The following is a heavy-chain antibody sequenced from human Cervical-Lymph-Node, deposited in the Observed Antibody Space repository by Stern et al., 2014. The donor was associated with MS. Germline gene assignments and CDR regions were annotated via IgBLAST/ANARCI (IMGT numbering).Heavy chain of an antibody. CDR2: IYPVDSDT. J-gene: IGHJ4*02. CDR1: GYSFTSYW. V-gene: IGHV5-51*03. CDR3: ARQRTTSSLHAGY. Sequence: VQLVESGAEVKKPGESLKISCKGSGYSFTSYWIGWVRQMPGKGLEWMGVIYPVDSDTRYSPSFQGQVTISADKSSNTAYLQWSSLKASDTATYYCARQRTTSSLHAGYWGQGTLVTVSS. D-gene: IGHD6-6*01.